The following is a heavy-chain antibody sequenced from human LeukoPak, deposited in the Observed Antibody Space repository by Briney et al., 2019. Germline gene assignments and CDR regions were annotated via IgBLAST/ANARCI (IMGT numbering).Heavy chain of an antibody. CDR3: ARDAGGAFGNYVNYFDY. J-gene: IGHJ4*02. Sequence: GGSLKLSCAASGLILSSYGIHWVRQAPGKGLEWVAVIWYDGTNIYYGDSVKGRFSISRDNSKNTVYLQMDSLRAEDTAVYYCARDAGGAFGNYVNYFDYWGQGTLVTVSS. CDR1: GLILSSYG. CDR2: IWYDGTNI. V-gene: IGHV3-33*01. D-gene: IGHD4-11*01.